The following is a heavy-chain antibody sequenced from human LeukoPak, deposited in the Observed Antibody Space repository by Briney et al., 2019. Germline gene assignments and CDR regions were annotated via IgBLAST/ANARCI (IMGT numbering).Heavy chain of an antibody. CDR1: GYTFTGYY. Sequence: ASVKVSCKASGYTFTGYYMHWVRQAPGQGLEWMGWINPNSGGTNYAQKFQGRVTMTEDTSTDTAYMELSSLRSEDTAVYYCATGEMATSSGYWGQGTLVTVSS. D-gene: IGHD5-24*01. V-gene: IGHV1-2*02. J-gene: IGHJ4*02. CDR2: INPNSGGT. CDR3: ATGEMATSSGY.